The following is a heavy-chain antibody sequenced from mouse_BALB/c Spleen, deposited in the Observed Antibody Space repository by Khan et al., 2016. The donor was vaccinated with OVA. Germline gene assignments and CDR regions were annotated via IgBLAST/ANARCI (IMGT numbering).Heavy chain of an antibody. D-gene: IGHD2-1*01. V-gene: IGHV14-3*02. Sequence: VQLQQSGAELVEPGASVNLSCTASGFNIKDTYMHWVKQRPEQGLDWIGRIDPATGNTNYDPKFQDKATLTADTSSNTAYLHLSSLTSEDTAVYYGATRYGNLFAYRGQGTLVSVSA. CDR3: ATRYGNLFAY. CDR1: GFNIKDTY. CDR2: IDPATGNT. J-gene: IGHJ3*01.